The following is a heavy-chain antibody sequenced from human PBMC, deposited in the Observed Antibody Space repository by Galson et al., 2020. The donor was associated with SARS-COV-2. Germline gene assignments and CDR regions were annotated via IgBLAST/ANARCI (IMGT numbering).Heavy chain of an antibody. CDR1: GLTSSSYG. J-gene: IGHJ4*02. CDR2: IWYDGTNQ. D-gene: IGHD6-13*01. V-gene: IGHV3-33*06. Sequence: GESLKISCAASGLTSSSYGLHWVRQAPGTGLEWVAVIWYDGTNQSYADSAKGRFTITRDNYKNTLYLQMNSLRAEDTAVYYCAKDRGIAVAGTLYYFDYWGQGTLVTVSS. CDR3: AKDRGIAVAGTLYYFDY.